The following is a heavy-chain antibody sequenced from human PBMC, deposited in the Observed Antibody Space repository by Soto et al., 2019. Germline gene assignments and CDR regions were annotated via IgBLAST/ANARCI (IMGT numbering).Heavy chain of an antibody. CDR3: ARSQGGYSFADS. CDR1: GYIFTSYD. J-gene: IGHJ4*02. CDR2: MNPNSGNA. V-gene: IGHV1-8*02. D-gene: IGHD5-18*01. Sequence: QVQLVQSGAEVKKPGASVKVSCKASGYIFTSYDINWVRQATGQRLEWMGWMNPNSGNAGSVQKFQGRVTMTRNTSIGTAYMELSSLRSEDTAVYYCARSQGGYSFADSWGQGTLVSVSS.